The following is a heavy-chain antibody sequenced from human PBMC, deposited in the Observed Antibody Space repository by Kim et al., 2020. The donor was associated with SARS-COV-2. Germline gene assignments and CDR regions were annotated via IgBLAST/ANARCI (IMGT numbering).Heavy chain of an antibody. D-gene: IGHD6-6*01. V-gene: IGHV3-74*01. Sequence: GGSLRLSCEASGFTIGRHWMHWVRQVPGKGLVWVSRIDSAGNNINYADSVKGRFTISRDNAKNTVYLQMNSLRAEDTAVYYCARDMTGLVLDHWGQGSLVTVSS. CDR1: GFTIGRHW. J-gene: IGHJ4*02. CDR2: IDSAGNNI. CDR3: ARDMTGLVLDH.